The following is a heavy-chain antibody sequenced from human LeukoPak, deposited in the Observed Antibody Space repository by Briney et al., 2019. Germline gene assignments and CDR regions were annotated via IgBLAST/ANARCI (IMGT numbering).Heavy chain of an antibody. D-gene: IGHD3-10*01. CDR2: ISAYNGNT. CDR3: ARDRGFGELSRRDY. J-gene: IGHJ4*02. Sequence: ASLKVSCKASGYTFTSYGISWVRQAPGQGLEWMGWISAYNGNTNYAQKLQGRVTMTTDTSTSTAYMELRSLRSDDTAVYYCARDRGFGELSRRDYWGQGTLVTVSS. V-gene: IGHV1-18*01. CDR1: GYTFTSYG.